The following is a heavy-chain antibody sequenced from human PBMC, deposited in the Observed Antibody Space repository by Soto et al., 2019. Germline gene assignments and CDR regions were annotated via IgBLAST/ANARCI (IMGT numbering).Heavy chain of an antibody. Sequence: GGSLRLSCAASGFTFSSYGMHWVRQAPGKGLEWVAVIWYDGSNKYYADSVKGRFTISRDNSKNTLYLQMNSLRAEDTAVYYCARGMVQSSGWSTYYYYYMDVWGKGTTVTVSS. D-gene: IGHD6-19*01. CDR1: GFTFSSYG. CDR3: ARGMVQSSGWSTYYYYYMDV. V-gene: IGHV3-33*01. J-gene: IGHJ6*03. CDR2: IWYDGSNK.